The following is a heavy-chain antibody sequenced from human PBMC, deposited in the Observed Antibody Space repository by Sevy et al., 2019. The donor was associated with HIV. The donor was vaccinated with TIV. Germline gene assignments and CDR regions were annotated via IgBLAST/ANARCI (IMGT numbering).Heavy chain of an antibody. J-gene: IGHJ4*02. Sequence: GGSLRLSCAASGFTFSSYSMNWVRQAPGKGLEWVSSISSSSSYIYYADSVKGRFTISRDNAKNSLYLQMNSLRAEDTAVYYCASPYYYDSSGYYRLGYWGRGTLVTVSS. CDR3: ASPYYYDSSGYYRLGY. D-gene: IGHD3-22*01. V-gene: IGHV3-21*01. CDR1: GFTFSSYS. CDR2: ISSSSSYI.